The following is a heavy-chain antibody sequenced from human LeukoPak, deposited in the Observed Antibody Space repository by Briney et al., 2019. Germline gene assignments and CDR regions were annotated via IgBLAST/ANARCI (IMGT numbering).Heavy chain of an antibody. J-gene: IGHJ4*02. V-gene: IGHV3-11*01. D-gene: IGHD3-22*01. CDR1: GFTFVGSY. CDR3: ARFKGSGYSLLIDR. Sequence: GGSLRLSCAASGFTFVGSYMSWIRQAPGKGLEWIAFISSGGNTIYYGDSVQGRFTVSRDNAKKSVYLQMSSLRAEDTAVYYCARFKGSGYSLLIDRWGQGTLVTVSS. CDR2: ISSGGNTI.